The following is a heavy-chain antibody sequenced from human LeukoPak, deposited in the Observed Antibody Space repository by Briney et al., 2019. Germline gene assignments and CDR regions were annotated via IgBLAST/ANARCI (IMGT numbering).Heavy chain of an antibody. CDR2: ISYDGSNK. CDR1: GFTFSNAW. D-gene: IGHD2-2*01. V-gene: IGHV3-30*03. Sequence: PGGSLRLSCAASGFTFSNAWMSWVRQAPGKGLEWVAVISYDGSNKYYADSVKGRFTISRDNGQNSLYLQINSLRVEDTAVYYCARGVVPAAFDIWGQGTMVTVSS. CDR3: ARGVVPAAFDI. J-gene: IGHJ3*02.